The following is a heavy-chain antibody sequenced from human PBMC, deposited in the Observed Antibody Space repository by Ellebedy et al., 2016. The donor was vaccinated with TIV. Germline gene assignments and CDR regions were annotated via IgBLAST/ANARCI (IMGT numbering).Heavy chain of an antibody. CDR1: GFTFSNYA. D-gene: IGHD3-16*01. V-gene: IGHV3-23*01. Sequence: GEPLKISXAASGFTFSNYAMSWVRQAPGKGLEWVSAITGIGTSTYYADSVKGRFTISRDNSKNTLSLQMNSLRADDTAIYYCAKPMGPGGRFDAFDIWGQGTLVTVSS. J-gene: IGHJ3*02. CDR3: AKPMGPGGRFDAFDI. CDR2: ITGIGTST.